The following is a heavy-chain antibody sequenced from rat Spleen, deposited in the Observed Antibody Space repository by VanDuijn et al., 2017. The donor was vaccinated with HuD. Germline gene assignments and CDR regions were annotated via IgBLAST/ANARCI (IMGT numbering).Heavy chain of an antibody. CDR3: ASGPSSLYYGWFAY. Sequence: QVQLKESGPGLVQPSQTLSLTCTVSGFSLTDSSVHWVRQPPGKGLEWMGRIQSGGSTDYNSALKSRLRISRDTSKSQVFLKMNSLQTEDTAIYFCASGPSSLYYGWFAYWGQGTLVTVSS. J-gene: IGHJ3*01. V-gene: IGHV2-19*01. CDR2: IQSGGST. CDR1: GFSLTDSS. D-gene: IGHD1-6*01.